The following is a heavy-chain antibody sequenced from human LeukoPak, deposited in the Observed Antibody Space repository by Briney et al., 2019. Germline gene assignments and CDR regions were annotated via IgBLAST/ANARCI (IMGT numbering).Heavy chain of an antibody. CDR1: GYTFTSYG. V-gene: IGHV1-2*02. J-gene: IGHJ4*02. CDR3: ARGERDLMIEDY. CDR2: INPNSGGT. Sequence: ASVKVSCKASGYTFTSYGISWVRQAPGQGLEWMGWINPNSGGTNYAQKFQGRVTMTRDTSISTAYMELSRLRSDDTAVYYCARGERDLMIEDYWGQGTLVTVSS. D-gene: IGHD3-22*01.